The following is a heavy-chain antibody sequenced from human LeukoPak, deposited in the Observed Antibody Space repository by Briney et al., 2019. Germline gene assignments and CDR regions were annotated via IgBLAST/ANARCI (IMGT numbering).Heavy chain of an antibody. CDR3: ARDRYYYDSSAYYEIDY. J-gene: IGHJ4*02. D-gene: IGHD3-22*01. Sequence: PGGSLRLSCAASGFTFSSYSMFWVRQAPGKGLEWVSYISGSSSSIYYADSVKGRLTISRDNAKNSLYLQMNSLRAEDTAVYYCARDRYYYDSSAYYEIDYWGQGTLVTVSS. V-gene: IGHV3-48*01. CDR2: ISGSSSSI. CDR1: GFTFSSYS.